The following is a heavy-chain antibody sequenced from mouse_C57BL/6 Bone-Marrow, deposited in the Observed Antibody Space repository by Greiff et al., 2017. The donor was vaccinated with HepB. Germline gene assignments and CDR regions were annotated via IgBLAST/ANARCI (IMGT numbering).Heavy chain of an antibody. V-gene: IGHV5-6*01. CDR2: ISIGGSYT. Sequence: EVKLVESGGDLVKPGGSLKLSCAASGFTFSSYGMSWVRQTPDKRLEWVATISIGGSYTYYPDSVKGRFTISRDNAKNTMYLQMSSLKSEDTAMYYSASWEGYFDYWGQGTTLTVSS. D-gene: IGHD4-1*01. CDR1: GFTFSSYG. J-gene: IGHJ2*01. CDR3: ASWEGYFDY.